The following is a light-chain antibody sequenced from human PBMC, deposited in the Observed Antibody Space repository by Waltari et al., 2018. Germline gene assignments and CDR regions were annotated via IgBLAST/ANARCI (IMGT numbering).Light chain of an antibody. CDR2: KDT. Sequence: SYELTQPPSVSVSPGQTARITCSGDALPRQYSFWYQQRSGQAPVLVISKDTERPSGIPERFSGSSSGTRVTLTISGVQAQDEADYYCQSTDNSGTYVVFGGGTKLTVL. CDR3: QSTDNSGTYVV. V-gene: IGLV3-25*03. J-gene: IGLJ2*01. CDR1: ALPRQY.